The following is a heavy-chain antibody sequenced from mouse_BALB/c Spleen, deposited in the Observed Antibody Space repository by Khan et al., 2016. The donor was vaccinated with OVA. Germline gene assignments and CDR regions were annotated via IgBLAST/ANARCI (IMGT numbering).Heavy chain of an antibody. CDR3: AKGLWSYYFALDY. Sequence: QVQLQQSGPGLVAPSQSLSITCTVSGFSLTDYGVSWIRQPPGKGLEWLGVIWGGGSTYYTLALTSRLSISKDNSKSQVFLKMNSLQTDDTAMYYCAKGLWSYYFALDYWGQGTSVTVSS. D-gene: IGHD3-1*01. J-gene: IGHJ4*01. CDR1: GFSLTDYG. CDR2: IWGGGST. V-gene: IGHV2-6-5*01.